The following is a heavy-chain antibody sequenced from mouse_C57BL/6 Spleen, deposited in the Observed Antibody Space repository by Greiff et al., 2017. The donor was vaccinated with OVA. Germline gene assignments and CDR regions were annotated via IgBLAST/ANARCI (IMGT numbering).Heavy chain of an antibody. J-gene: IGHJ4*01. CDR2: IDPSDSYT. V-gene: IGHV1-69*01. CDR3: ARGGVYYGVFYYAMDD. D-gene: IGHD1-1*01. CDR1: GYTFTSYW. Sequence: QVQLQQPGAELVMPGASVKLSCKASGYTFTSYWMHWVKQRPGQGLEWIGEIDPSDSYTNYNQKFKGKSTLTVDKSSSTAYMQLSSLTSEDSAVYYGARGGVYYGVFYYAMDDWGQGTSVTVSS.